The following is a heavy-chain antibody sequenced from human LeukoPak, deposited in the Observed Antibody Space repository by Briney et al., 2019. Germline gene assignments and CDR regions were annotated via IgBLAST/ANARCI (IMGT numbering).Heavy chain of an antibody. V-gene: IGHV3-30*18. D-gene: IGHD3-9*01. CDR2: ISYDGSNK. Sequence: HPGRSLRLSCAASGFTFSSYGMHWVRQAPGKGLEWVAVISYDGSNKYYADSVKGRFTISIDNSKNTLYLQMNSLRAEDTAVYYCAKDILTGYRTHHWGQETLVTVSS. J-gene: IGHJ4*02. CDR3: AKDILTGYRTHH. CDR1: GFTFSSYG.